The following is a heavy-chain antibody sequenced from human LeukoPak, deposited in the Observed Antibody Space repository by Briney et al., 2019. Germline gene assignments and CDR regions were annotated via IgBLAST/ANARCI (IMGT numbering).Heavy chain of an antibody. D-gene: IGHD2-21*01. J-gene: IGHJ4*02. V-gene: IGHV3-7*01. Sequence: GGSLRLSCAASGFTFSSYWMSWVRQAPGKGLEWVANIKQDGSEKYYVDSVKGRFTIPRDNSKNTLYLQMNSLRAEDTAVYYCAVVEDCGGDCYRFDYWGQGTLVTVSS. CDR1: GFTFSSYW. CDR3: AVVEDCGGDCYRFDY. CDR2: IKQDGSEK.